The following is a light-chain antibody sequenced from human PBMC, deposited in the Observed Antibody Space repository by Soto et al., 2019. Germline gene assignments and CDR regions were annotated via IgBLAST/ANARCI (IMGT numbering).Light chain of an antibody. Sequence: EIVMTQSPATLSVSPGGRATLSCRASQSVSNNYLAWYQQKPGQAPRLLIYGASTRAVGIPVRFSGGGSGTDFTLAISRLAPEDFAVYYCHQYGNGAYTFGQGTKVDIK. CDR2: GAS. V-gene: IGKV3-20*01. J-gene: IGKJ2*01. CDR1: QSVSNNY. CDR3: HQYGNGAYT.